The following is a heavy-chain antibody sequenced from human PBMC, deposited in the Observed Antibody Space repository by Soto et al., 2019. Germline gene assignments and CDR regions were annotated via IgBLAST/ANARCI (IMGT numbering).Heavy chain of an antibody. CDR2: ISGSGGST. J-gene: IGHJ4*02. D-gene: IGHD6-19*01. Sequence: GGSLRLSCAASGFTFSSYAMSWVRQAPGKGLEWVSAISGSGGSTYYADSVKGRFTISRDNSKNTLYLQMNSLRAEDTAVYYCAKDIAPYSSGWYSFVHWGQGTLVTVSS. CDR3: AKDIAPYSSGWYSFVH. CDR1: GFTFSSYA. V-gene: IGHV3-23*01.